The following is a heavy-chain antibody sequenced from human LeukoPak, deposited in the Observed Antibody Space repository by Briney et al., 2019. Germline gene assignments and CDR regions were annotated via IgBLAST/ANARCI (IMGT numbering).Heavy chain of an antibody. J-gene: IGHJ4*02. CDR2: ISGSGGST. V-gene: IGHV3-23*01. Sequence: SCKASGYTFSSYAMSWVRQAPGKGLEWVSAISGSGGSTYYADSVKGRFTISRDNSKNTLYLQMNSLRAEDTAVYYCAKTYGDYCFDYWGQGTLVTVSS. D-gene: IGHD4-17*01. CDR1: GYTFSSYA. CDR3: AKTYGDYCFDY.